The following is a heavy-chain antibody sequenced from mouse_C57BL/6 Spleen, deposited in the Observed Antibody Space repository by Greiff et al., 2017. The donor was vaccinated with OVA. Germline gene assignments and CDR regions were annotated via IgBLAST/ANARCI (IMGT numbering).Heavy chain of an antibody. D-gene: IGHD2-5*01. CDR1: GFTFSSYA. J-gene: IGHJ4*01. CDR3: ARDRRYSNYYYAMDY. CDR2: ISDGGSYT. V-gene: IGHV5-4*01. Sequence: EVQLVESGGGLVKPGGSLKLSCAASGFTFSSYAMSWVRQTPEKRLEWVATISDGGSYTYYPDNVKGRFTISRDNAKNNLYLQMSHLKSEDTAMYYCARDRRYSNYYYAMDYWGQGTSVTVSS.